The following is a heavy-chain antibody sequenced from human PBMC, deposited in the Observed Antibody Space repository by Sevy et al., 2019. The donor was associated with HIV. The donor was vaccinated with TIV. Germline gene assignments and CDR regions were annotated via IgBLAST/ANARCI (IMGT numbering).Heavy chain of an antibody. Sequence: GESLKISCKGSGYSFTSYWIGWVRQMPGKGLEWMGIIYPGHSDTRYSPSFQGQVTISADKSIRTAYLQWSSLKASDTAMYYCAKSPLYSSGLFYLDYWGQGTLVTVSS. D-gene: IGHD6-19*01. J-gene: IGHJ4*02. V-gene: IGHV5-51*01. CDR3: AKSPLYSSGLFYLDY. CDR2: IYPGHSDT. CDR1: GYSFTSYW.